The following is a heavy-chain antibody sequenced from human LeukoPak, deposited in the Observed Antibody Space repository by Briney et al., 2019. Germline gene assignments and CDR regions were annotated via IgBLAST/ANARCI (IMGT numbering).Heavy chain of an antibody. Sequence: KPSETLSLTCTVSGGSISSSSYYWGWIRQPPGKGLEWIGSIYYSGSTYYNPSLKSRVTISVDTSKNQFSLKLSSVTAADTAVYYCARSDHVLRYFDRLPPGDIWGQGTMVTVSS. J-gene: IGHJ3*02. D-gene: IGHD3-9*01. CDR3: ARSDHVLRYFDRLPPGDI. CDR1: GGSISSSSYY. V-gene: IGHV4-39*01. CDR2: IYYSGST.